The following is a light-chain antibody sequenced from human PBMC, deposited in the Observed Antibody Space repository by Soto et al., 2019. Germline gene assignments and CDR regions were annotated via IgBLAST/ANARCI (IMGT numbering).Light chain of an antibody. CDR1: QSFSSSY. V-gene: IGKV3-20*01. J-gene: IGKJ3*01. Sequence: EIVLTQSPGTLSLSPGERATLSCRASQSFSSSYLAWYQQKPGQAPRLLIYGASSRATGIQDRFSGSGSGTDFTFTISSLEPEDFAVYYCQHYGSALFTFGPGTKVDVK. CDR2: GAS. CDR3: QHYGSALFT.